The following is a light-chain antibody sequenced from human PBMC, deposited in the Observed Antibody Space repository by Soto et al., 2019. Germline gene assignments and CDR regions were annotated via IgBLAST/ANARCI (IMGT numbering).Light chain of an antibody. Sequence: QSALTQPASVSGSPGQSITISCTGTSSDVGNYKYVSWYQQHPGKAPKLMIYEVSNRPSGVSNRFSGSKSGNTASLTISGLHAEDETDYYCFSYTSSGTYGFGTGTKLTVL. CDR3: FSYTSSGTYG. V-gene: IGLV2-14*01. CDR2: EVS. J-gene: IGLJ1*01. CDR1: SSDVGNYKY.